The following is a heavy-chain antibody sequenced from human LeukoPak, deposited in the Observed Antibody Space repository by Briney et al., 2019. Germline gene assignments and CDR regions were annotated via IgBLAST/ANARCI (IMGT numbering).Heavy chain of an antibody. Sequence: SQTLSLTCTVSGGSISSGGYYWSWIRQPPGKGLEWIGEINHSGSTNYNPSLKSRVTISVDMSKNQFSLKLSSVTAADTAVYYCARVPEVLRYFDWLPQGFDPWGQGTLVTVSS. CDR1: GGSISSGGYY. CDR2: INHSGST. CDR3: ARVPEVLRYFDWLPQGFDP. J-gene: IGHJ5*02. D-gene: IGHD3-9*01. V-gene: IGHV4-30-2*01.